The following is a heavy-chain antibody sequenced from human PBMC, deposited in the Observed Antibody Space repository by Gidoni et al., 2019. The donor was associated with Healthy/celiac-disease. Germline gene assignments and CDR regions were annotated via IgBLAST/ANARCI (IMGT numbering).Heavy chain of an antibody. CDR1: GGPTSSSSYY. V-gene: IGHV4-39*07. CDR2: IYYSGST. J-gene: IGHJ5*02. D-gene: IGHD3-22*01. Sequence: QLQLQESGPGLVKPSATLSLTCTVSGGPTSSSSYYWGWIRPPPGKGLEWIGSIYYSGSTYYNPSLKSRVTISVDTSKNQFSLKLSSVTAADTAVYYCARDQGYYDSSGNWFDPWGQGTLVTVSS. CDR3: ARDQGYYDSSGNWFDP.